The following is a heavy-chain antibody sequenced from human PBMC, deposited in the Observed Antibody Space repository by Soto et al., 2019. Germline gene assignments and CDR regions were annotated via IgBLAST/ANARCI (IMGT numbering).Heavy chain of an antibody. CDR2: IRSKANSYAT. CDR1: GFTFSGSA. CDR3: TRLVAAAPSPTTEIDY. D-gene: IGHD6-13*01. J-gene: IGHJ4*02. V-gene: IGHV3-73*01. Sequence: GGSLRLSCAASGFTFSGSAMHWVRQASWKGLEWVGRIRSKANSYATAYAASVKGRFTISRDDSKNTAYLQMNSLKTEDTAVYYCTRLVAAAPSPTTEIDYWGQGTLVTVSS.